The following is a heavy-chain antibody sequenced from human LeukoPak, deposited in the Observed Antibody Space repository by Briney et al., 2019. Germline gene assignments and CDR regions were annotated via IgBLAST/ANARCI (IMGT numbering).Heavy chain of an antibody. D-gene: IGHD2-21*02. V-gene: IGHV5-51*01. CDR3: ARNARYCGGDCYLLFDY. CDR1: GYSFTSYW. Sequence: GESLQISCKSSGYSFTSYWIGWVRQMPGKGLEWTGIIYPGDSDTRYSPSLQGQVTISADKSISTAYLQWSSLKASDTAMYYCARNARYCGGDCYLLFDYWGQGTLVTVSS. J-gene: IGHJ4*02. CDR2: IYPGDSDT.